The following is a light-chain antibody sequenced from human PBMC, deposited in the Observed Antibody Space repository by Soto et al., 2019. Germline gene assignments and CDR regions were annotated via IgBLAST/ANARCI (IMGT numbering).Light chain of an antibody. CDR3: TSYNYIYV. CDR1: SSDVGASNS. Sequence: QSVLTQPASVSGSPGQSITISCTGTSSDVGASNSVSWYQQHPDKAPKLMIFDVTNRPSGVSIRFSGSKSGNTASLPISGLQAEDEADYYCTSYNYIYVFGTGTKVTLL. J-gene: IGLJ1*01. V-gene: IGLV2-14*01. CDR2: DVT.